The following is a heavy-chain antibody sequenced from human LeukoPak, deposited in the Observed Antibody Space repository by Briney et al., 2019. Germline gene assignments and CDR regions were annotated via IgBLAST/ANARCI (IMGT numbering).Heavy chain of an antibody. CDR1: GYTFTGYD. D-gene: IGHD3-22*01. CDR2: INPNSGGT. V-gene: IGHV1-2*02. J-gene: IGHJ5*02. CDR3: ARESGGEGIVVDQNWFDP. Sequence: SSVKVSCKAAGYTFTGYDMHWVRQAPGQGLEWMGCINPNSGGTNYAKKFQGSGTMTRDTCISTAYMELSRLRSDDTAVYYCARESGGEGIVVDQNWFDPWGQGTLVTVSS.